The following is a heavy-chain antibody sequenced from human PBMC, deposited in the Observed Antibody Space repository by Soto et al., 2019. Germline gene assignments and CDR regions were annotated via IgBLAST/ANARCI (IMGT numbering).Heavy chain of an antibody. Sequence: ASVKVSCKASGGTFSSYAISWVRQAPGQGLEWMGGIIPIFGTANYAQKFQGRVTITADESTSTAYMELSSLRSEDTAVYYCARVRAAQEDYYYYGMDVWGQGTTVTVSS. CDR3: ARVRAAQEDYYYYGMDV. J-gene: IGHJ6*02. CDR1: GGTFSSYA. CDR2: IIPIFGTA. V-gene: IGHV1-69*13.